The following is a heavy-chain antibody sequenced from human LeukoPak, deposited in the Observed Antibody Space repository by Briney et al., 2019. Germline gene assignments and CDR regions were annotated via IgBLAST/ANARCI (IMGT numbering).Heavy chain of an antibody. J-gene: IGHJ5*02. CDR1: GYSFTDKY. Sequence: ASVKVSCKASGYSFTDKYMHWVRQAPGQGLEWMGWISAYNGNTNYAQKLQGRVTMTTDTSTSTAYMELRSLRSDDTAVYYCARAPLVVPAARWFDPWGQGTLVTVSS. D-gene: IGHD2-2*01. V-gene: IGHV1-18*01. CDR2: ISAYNGNT. CDR3: ARAPLVVPAARWFDP.